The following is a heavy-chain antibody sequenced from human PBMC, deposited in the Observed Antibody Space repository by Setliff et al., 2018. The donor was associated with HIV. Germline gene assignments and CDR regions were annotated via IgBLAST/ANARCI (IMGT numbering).Heavy chain of an antibody. CDR3: VRARLSDI. D-gene: IGHD6-19*01. Sequence: GGSLRLSCAGSGFTFSTYYMTWVRQAPGKGLVWVSRINSDGSITNYADSVRGRFTISRDNAKNTVYLPMNSLRAEDTGVYYCVRARLSDIWGQGTMVTVSS. CDR1: GFTFSTYY. J-gene: IGHJ3*02. V-gene: IGHV3-74*01. CDR2: INSDGSIT.